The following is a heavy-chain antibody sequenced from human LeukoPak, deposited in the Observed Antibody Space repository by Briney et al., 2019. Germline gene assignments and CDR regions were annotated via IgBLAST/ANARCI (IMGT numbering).Heavy chain of an antibody. J-gene: IGHJ5*02. D-gene: IGHD3-3*01. CDR2: IYTSGST. CDR1: GGSISSYY. V-gene: IGHV4-4*07. CDR3: ARAYSHDFWSGYYTWFDP. Sequence: SETLSLTCTVSGGSISSYYWSWIRQPPGKGLEWIGRIYTSGSTNYNPSLKSRVTMSVDTSKNQFSLKLSSVTAADTAVYYCARAYSHDFWSGYYTWFDPWGQGTLVTVSS.